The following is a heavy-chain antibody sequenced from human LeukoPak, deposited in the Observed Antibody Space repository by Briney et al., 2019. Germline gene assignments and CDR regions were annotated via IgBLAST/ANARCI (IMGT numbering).Heavy chain of an antibody. D-gene: IGHD5-18*01. Sequence: SETLSLTCTVSGGSISSSYWSWIRQPPGKGLEWIGYIYHSGSTNYNPSLKSRVTISVDSSKNQFSLKLSSVTAADTAVYYCARTTEGGYTYDFFYYYYMDVWGKGTTVTISS. CDR2: IYHSGST. CDR1: GGSISSSY. V-gene: IGHV4-59*01. CDR3: ARTTEGGYTYDFFYYYYMDV. J-gene: IGHJ6*03.